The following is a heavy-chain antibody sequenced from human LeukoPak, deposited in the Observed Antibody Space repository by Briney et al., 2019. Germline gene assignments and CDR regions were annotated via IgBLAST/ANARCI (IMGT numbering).Heavy chain of an antibody. CDR2: INAGNGNT. D-gene: IGHD6-13*01. CDR3: ARENMVAAAGRAEYFQH. V-gene: IGHV1-3*01. Sequence: ASVKVSCKASGYTFTRYYMHWVRQAPGQRLEWMGWINAGNGNTKYSQKFQGRVTITRDTSASTAYMELSRLRSEDTAVYYCARENMVAAAGRAEYFQHWGQGTLVTVSS. CDR1: GYTFTRYY. J-gene: IGHJ1*01.